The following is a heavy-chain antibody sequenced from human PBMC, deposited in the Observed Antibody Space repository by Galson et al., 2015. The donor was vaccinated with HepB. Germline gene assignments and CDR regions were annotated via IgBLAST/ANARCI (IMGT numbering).Heavy chain of an antibody. CDR1: GFTFSDYW. CDR2: INSDGSST. CDR3: AREAAVAGLRA. J-gene: IGHJ5*02. D-gene: IGHD6-19*01. V-gene: IGHV3-74*01. Sequence: SLRLSCAASGFTFSDYWMHWVRQAPGKGLVWVSRINSDGSSTNYADSVKGRFTISRDNAKNTLYLRMNSLRAENTAVYYCAREAAVAGLRAWGQGTLVNVSS.